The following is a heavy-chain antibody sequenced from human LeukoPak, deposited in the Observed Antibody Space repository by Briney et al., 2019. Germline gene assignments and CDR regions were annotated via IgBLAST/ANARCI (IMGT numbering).Heavy chain of an antibody. V-gene: IGHV4-59*08. CDR2: IYYSGST. CDR3: ARIGYSYGGIDY. D-gene: IGHD5-18*01. Sequence: PSETLSLTCTVSGGSISSYYWSWIRQPPGKGLEWIEYIYYSGSTNYNPSLKSRVTISVDTSKNQFSLKLSSVTAADTAVYYCARIGYSYGGIDYWGQGTLVTVSS. CDR1: GGSISSYY. J-gene: IGHJ4*02.